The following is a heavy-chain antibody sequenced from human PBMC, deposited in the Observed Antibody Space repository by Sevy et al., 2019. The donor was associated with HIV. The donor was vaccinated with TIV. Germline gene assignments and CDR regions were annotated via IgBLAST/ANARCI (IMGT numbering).Heavy chain of an antibody. CDR3: TKDKRRYDILTRGGYFDY. CDR2: ISGDTVNI. J-gene: IGHJ4*02. CDR1: GFIFDDYA. Sequence: GGSLRLSCAASGFIFDDYAMHWVRQAPGKGLEWVSGISGDTVNIGYADSVKGRFTSSRDNAKNSLYLQMNSLRAEDTALYYCTKDKRRYDILTRGGYFDYWGQGTLVTVSS. D-gene: IGHD3-9*01. V-gene: IGHV3-9*01.